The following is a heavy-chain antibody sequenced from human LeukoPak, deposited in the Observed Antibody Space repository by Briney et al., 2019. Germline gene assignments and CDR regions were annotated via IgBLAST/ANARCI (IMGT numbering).Heavy chain of an antibody. CDR3: AKGLYGSGPGGIDY. CDR2: IRYDGSNT. J-gene: IGHJ4*02. CDR1: GFIFSGYG. Sequence: GGSLRLSCAASGFIFSGYGIHWVRQAPGKGLEWVAFIRYDGSNTYYADSVKGRFTIPKDNSKNTLYLQMNSLRGEDTAVYYCAKGLYGSGPGGIDYWGQGALVTVSS. V-gene: IGHV3-30*02. D-gene: IGHD3-10*01.